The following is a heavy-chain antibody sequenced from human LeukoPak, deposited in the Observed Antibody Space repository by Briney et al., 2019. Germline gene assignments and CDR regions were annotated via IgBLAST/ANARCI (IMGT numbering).Heavy chain of an antibody. CDR3: ARKYDILTGYDNWFDP. V-gene: IGHV1-2*02. CDR2: INPNTGAT. Sequence: ASVKVSCKASGYTFTGYYMHRVRQAPGQGLEWMGWINPNTGATKYAEKFQGRVTMTGDTSISTGYMELSSLKSDDTAVYFCARKYDILTGYDNWFDPRGQGTLVTVSS. J-gene: IGHJ5*02. D-gene: IGHD3-9*01. CDR1: GYTFTGYY.